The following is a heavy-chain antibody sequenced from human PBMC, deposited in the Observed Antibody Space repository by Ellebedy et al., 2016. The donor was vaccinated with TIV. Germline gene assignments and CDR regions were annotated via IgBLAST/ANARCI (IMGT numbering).Heavy chain of an antibody. CDR1: GGSISSSSHY. Sequence: MPSETLSLTCTVSGGSISSSSHYWGWIRQPPGKGLEWIGSIYHSGITYYNPSLKSRVIISVDTSKNQFSLKLNSVTAADTAIYYCARHYKNSYYAMDVWGQGTTVTVSS. J-gene: IGHJ6*02. CDR2: IYHSGIT. V-gene: IGHV4-39*01. D-gene: IGHD3-10*01. CDR3: ARHYKNSYYAMDV.